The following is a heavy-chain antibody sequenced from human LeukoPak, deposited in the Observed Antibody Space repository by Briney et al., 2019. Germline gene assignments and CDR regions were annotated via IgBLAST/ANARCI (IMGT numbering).Heavy chain of an antibody. D-gene: IGHD2-2*01. CDR1: GFTFSSYS. CDR2: ISSSSSYI. CDR3: ARGNRLMTRGAFDI. J-gene: IGHJ3*02. V-gene: IGHV3-21*01. Sequence: GGSLRLSCAASGFTFSSYSMNGVRQATGKGLEWVSSISSSSSYIYYADSVKGRFTISRDNAKNSLYLQMNSLRAEDTAVYYCARGNRLMTRGAFDIWGQGTMVTVSS.